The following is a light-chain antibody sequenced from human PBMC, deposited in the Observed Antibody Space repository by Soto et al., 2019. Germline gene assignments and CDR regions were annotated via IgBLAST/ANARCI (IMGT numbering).Light chain of an antibody. CDR3: AAWDDSLSGVV. CDR1: NSNIGRNY. V-gene: IGLV1-47*01. Sequence: QSVLTQPPSVSAAPGQKVTISCFGSNSNIGRNYVSWYQQLPGTAPKLLIYRNNQRPSGVPDRFSGSKSGTSASLAISGLRSEDEADYYCAAWDDSLSGVVFGGGTKLTVL. J-gene: IGLJ2*01. CDR2: RNN.